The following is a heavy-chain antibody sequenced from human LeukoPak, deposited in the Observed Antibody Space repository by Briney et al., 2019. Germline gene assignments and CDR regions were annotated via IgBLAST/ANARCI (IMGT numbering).Heavy chain of an antibody. CDR3: AKYETWTSGRYFDY. CDR1: GFSFNGYA. D-gene: IGHD6-19*01. Sequence: GGSLRLSCAASGFSFNGYAMTWVRQAPGKGLEWVSTISGGGGTTYYADSVKGRFTIPRDNSKSTLYLQLDSLRAEDTALYYCAKYETWTSGRYFDYWGQGTLVTVSS. V-gene: IGHV3-23*01. CDR2: ISGGGGTT. J-gene: IGHJ4*02.